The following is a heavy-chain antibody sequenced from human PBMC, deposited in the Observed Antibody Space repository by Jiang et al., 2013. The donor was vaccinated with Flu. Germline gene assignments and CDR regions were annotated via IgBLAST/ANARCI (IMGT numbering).Heavy chain of an antibody. V-gene: IGHV6-1*01. J-gene: IGHJ4*02. CDR2: RYYRSKWYS. CDR3: ARDRGLSFDQ. Sequence: PGLVKPSQTLPLTCAISGDSVSSNSAAWSWIRQSPSRGLEWLGRRYYRSKWYSDYALSVKSRITINPDTSKNHFSLQLNSVTPDDTAVYYCARDRGLSFDQWGQGTLVTVSS. CDR1: GDSVSSNSAA.